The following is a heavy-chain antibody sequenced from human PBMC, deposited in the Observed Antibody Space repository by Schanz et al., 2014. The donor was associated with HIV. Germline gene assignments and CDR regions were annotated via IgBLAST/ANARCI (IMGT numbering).Heavy chain of an antibody. V-gene: IGHV1-69*01. CDR1: GGTFSNNA. Sequence: QVQLVQSGAEVKKPGSSVKVSCKGSGGTFSNNAFSWVRQAPGEGLEWMGGIIPMFATPTYAQKFQGRVTITADESTDTVYMELSSLRSEDTAIYYCAKARNSALPYWGQGGLVTVSS. CDR2: IIPMFATP. D-gene: IGHD4-4*01. CDR3: AKARNSALPY. J-gene: IGHJ4*02.